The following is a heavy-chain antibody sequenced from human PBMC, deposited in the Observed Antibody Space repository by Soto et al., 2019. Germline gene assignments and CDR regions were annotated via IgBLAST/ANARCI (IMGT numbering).Heavy chain of an antibody. Sequence: QVQLEQSGGEVKKPGSSVKVSCKASRVTFSKFIVTWVRQAPGLGLEWVGGIILIFGTANYAQKFQGRVTITADESTSTSYMEVNNLRSEDTAVYYCAKVRYSSPMGYYYGMDVWGQGTTVTVSS. D-gene: IGHD6-19*01. CDR3: AKVRYSSPMGYYYGMDV. J-gene: IGHJ6*02. CDR1: RVTFSKFI. CDR2: IILIFGTA. V-gene: IGHV1-69*01.